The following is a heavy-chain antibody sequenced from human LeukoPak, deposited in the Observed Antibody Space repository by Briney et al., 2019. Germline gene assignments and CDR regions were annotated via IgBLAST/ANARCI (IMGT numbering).Heavy chain of an antibody. Sequence: SETLSLTCAVYGGSFSSYYWSWIRQPPGKGLEWIGEINHGGSTNYNPSLKSRVTISVDTSKNQFSLKLNSVTAADTAVYFCARASSYVYNSEQAAHMDVWGKGTTVTVSS. CDR3: ARASSYVYNSEQAAHMDV. J-gene: IGHJ6*03. V-gene: IGHV4-34*01. CDR2: INHGGST. D-gene: IGHD6-25*01. CDR1: GGSFSSYY.